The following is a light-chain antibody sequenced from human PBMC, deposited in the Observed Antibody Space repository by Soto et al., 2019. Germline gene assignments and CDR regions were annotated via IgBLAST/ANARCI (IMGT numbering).Light chain of an antibody. Sequence: EIVMTQSPATLSVSPGGRATLSCRASQSISDTLAWYQQKPGQAPRLLIYGASSRATGIPDRFSGSGSGTVFTLTINMLEPDDFAVYYCHQYGNSPQTFGQGTKVDIK. V-gene: IGKV3D-15*03. J-gene: IGKJ1*01. CDR2: GAS. CDR1: QSISDT. CDR3: HQYGNSPQT.